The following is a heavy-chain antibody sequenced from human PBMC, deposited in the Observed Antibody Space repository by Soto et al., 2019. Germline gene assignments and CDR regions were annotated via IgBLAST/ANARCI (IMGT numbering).Heavy chain of an antibody. D-gene: IGHD1-1*01. J-gene: IGHJ6*03. CDR3: ARSGTGYYYMDV. Sequence: EVQLVESGGGLVQPGGSLRLSCEASGFTFSSYWMHWVRQAPGEGLIWVSRINGDGSRTTYGDSVKGRFTISRDNARNTVYLQMNGLSAEDTAIYYCARSGTGYYYMDVWGKGTTVTVSS. CDR2: INGDGSRT. V-gene: IGHV3-74*01. CDR1: GFTFSSYW.